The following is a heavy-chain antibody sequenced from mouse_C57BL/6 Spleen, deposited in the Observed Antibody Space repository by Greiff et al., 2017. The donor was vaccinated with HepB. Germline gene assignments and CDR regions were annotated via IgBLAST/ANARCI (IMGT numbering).Heavy chain of an antibody. Sequence: QVQLQQSGAELVRPGTSVKVSCKASGYAFTNYLIEWVKQRPGQGLEWIGVINPGSGGTNYNEKFKGKATLTADKSSSTAYMQLSSLPSEDSAVYCCASLYYDCDRDYAMDYWGQGTSVTVSS. CDR2: INPGSGGT. CDR1: GYAFTNYL. J-gene: IGHJ4*01. CDR3: ASLYYDCDRDYAMDY. V-gene: IGHV1-54*01. D-gene: IGHD2-4*01.